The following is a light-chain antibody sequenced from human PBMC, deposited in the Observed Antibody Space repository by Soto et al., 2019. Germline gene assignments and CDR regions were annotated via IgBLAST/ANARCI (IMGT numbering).Light chain of an antibody. CDR1: SSDVGGYNF. CDR2: DVS. J-gene: IGLJ1*01. V-gene: IGLV2-11*01. Sequence: QSALTQPRSVSGSPGQSVTISCTGTSSDVGGYNFVSWYQQYPGKAPKFMIYDVSKRPSGVPDRFSGSKSGNTASLTISGLLAEDEADYCCSYAGSHTCVFGTGTKLTVL. CDR3: CSYAGSHTCV.